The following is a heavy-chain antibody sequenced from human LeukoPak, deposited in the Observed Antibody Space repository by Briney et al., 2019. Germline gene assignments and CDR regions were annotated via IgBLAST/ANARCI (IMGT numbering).Heavy chain of an antibody. CDR1: GFTFRSHG. Sequence: TGRSLRLSCAASGFTFRSHGMHWVRQAPGKGLEWVAVIWYDASNVYYADSVKGRFTISRDNSKNTLYLQLSSLRDEDTSLYYCARGNLYIVATIEDYWGQGTLVTVSS. D-gene: IGHD5-12*01. CDR2: IWYDASNV. CDR3: ARGNLYIVATIEDY. J-gene: IGHJ4*02. V-gene: IGHV3-33*01.